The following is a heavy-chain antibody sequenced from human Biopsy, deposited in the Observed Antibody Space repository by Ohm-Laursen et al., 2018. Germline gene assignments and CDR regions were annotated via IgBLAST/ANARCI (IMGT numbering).Heavy chain of an antibody. V-gene: IGHV4-59*01. CDR3: ARDRGYYSDRTVPGYFDL. CDR2: VYYTGST. CDR1: GGSIISYY. J-gene: IGHJ2*01. Sequence: GTLSLTCTVSGGSIISYYWNWIRQPPGKGLEWIGYVYYTGSTGYNPSLQSRVTISVDTSKNHFSLRLRSVTPADTAIYYCARDRGYYSDRTVPGYFDLWGRGTLVTVSS. D-gene: IGHD3-22*01.